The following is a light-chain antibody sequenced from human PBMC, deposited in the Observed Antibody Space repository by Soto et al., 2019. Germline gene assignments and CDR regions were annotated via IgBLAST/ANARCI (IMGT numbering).Light chain of an antibody. V-gene: IGKV1-5*03. CDR2: KAC. CDR1: QSISSW. J-gene: IGKJ4*01. Sequence: DIQMTQSPSTLSASVEDRVTITCRASQSISSWLAWYQQKPGKAPKLLIYKACSLESGVPSRFSGSGSGTEFTLTISSLQPDDFATYYCQQYNSYSLTFGGGTKVEIK. CDR3: QQYNSYSLT.